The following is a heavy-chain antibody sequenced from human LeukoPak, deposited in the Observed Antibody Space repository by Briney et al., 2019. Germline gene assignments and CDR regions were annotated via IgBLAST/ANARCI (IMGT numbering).Heavy chain of an antibody. Sequence: ASVKVSCKASGYTFTSYAMHWVRQAPGQRLEWMGWINAGNGNTKYSQRFQGRVTITRDTSASTAYMELSSLRSEDTAVYYCARGPGPFEYSSSSGYFDYWGQGTLVTVSS. CDR3: ARGPGPFEYSSSSGYFDY. CDR1: GYTFTSYA. CDR2: INAGNGNT. J-gene: IGHJ4*02. D-gene: IGHD6-6*01. V-gene: IGHV1-3*01.